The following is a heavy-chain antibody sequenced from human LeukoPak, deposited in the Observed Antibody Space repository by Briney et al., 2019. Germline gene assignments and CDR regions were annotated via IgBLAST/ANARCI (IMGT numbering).Heavy chain of an antibody. CDR1: GYSFTSYW. CDR2: IYPGYSDT. J-gene: IGHJ4*02. CDR3: ARLYQVQLERLLDY. V-gene: IGHV5-51*01. Sequence: ESLKISCKGSGYSFTSYWIGWVRQMPGKGLEWMGIIYPGYSDTRYRPPFQGQVTLSADKSFSTAYLQWSSMKASDTAMYYCARLYQVQLERLLDYWGQGTLVTVSS. D-gene: IGHD1-1*01.